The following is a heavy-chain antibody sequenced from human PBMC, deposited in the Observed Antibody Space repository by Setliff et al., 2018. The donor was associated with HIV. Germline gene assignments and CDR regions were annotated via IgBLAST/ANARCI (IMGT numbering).Heavy chain of an antibody. CDR2: IKSKIDGGTT. D-gene: IGHD3-10*02. CDR3: VKVSRGTVVRGVILVGYFDY. Sequence: PGGSLRLSCAASALTFSNAWMSWVRQAPGKGLEWVGRIKSKIDGGTTDYTAPVRGRFTISRDNSKNTLYLQMSSLRVEDTAVYYCVKVSRGTVVRGVILVGYFDYWGQGTLVTVSS. CDR1: ALTFSNAW. J-gene: IGHJ4*02. V-gene: IGHV3-15*01.